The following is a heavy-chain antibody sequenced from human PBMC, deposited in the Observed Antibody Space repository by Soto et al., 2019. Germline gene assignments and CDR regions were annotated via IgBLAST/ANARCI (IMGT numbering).Heavy chain of an antibody. J-gene: IGHJ3*02. Sequence: PGESLKISCKGSGYSFTSYWIGWVRQMPGKGLEWMGIIYPGDSDTRYSPSFQGQVTISADKSISTAYLQWSSLKASDTAMYYCARHIYSGSLASDAFDIWGQGTMVTVSS. CDR1: GYSFTSYW. D-gene: IGHD1-26*01. V-gene: IGHV5-51*01. CDR3: ARHIYSGSLASDAFDI. CDR2: IYPGDSDT.